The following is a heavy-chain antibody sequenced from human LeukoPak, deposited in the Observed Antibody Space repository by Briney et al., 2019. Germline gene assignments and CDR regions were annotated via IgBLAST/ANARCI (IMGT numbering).Heavy chain of an antibody. Sequence: ASVKVSCKASGYTFTSYYMHWVRQAPGQGLEWMGIINPSGGSTSYAQKFQGRVTMTRGTSTSTVYMELSSLRSEDTAVYYCARSSITMIVVAYGFDYWGQGTLVTVSS. D-gene: IGHD3-22*01. CDR3: ARSSITMIVVAYGFDY. V-gene: IGHV1-46*01. J-gene: IGHJ4*02. CDR1: GYTFTSYY. CDR2: INPSGGST.